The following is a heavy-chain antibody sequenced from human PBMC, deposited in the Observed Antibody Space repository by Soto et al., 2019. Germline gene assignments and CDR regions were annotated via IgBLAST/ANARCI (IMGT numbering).Heavy chain of an antibody. V-gene: IGHV1-24*01. CDR3: ATYDFWSGYRGGYYYYMDV. J-gene: IGHJ6*03. Sequence: ASVKVSCKFSGYTLTELSMHWVRQAPGKGLEWMGGFDPEDGETIYAQKFQGRVTMTEDTSTDTAYMELSSLRSEDTAVYYCATYDFWSGYRGGYYYYMDVWGKGTTVTVSS. CDR2: FDPEDGET. CDR1: GYTLTELS. D-gene: IGHD3-3*01.